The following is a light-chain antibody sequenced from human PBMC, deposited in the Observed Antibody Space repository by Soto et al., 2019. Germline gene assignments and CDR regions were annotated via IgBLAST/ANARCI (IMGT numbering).Light chain of an antibody. CDR1: QSVSTSY. CDR2: GAS. Sequence: EIVLTQSPGTLSLSPGERATLSCRASQSVSTSYLAWYQQKTGQAPRLLIYGASSRATGIPDRFSGSGSGADFTLTISRLGPEDLAVYYGQQYGSVPLTFGGGTKVEIK. J-gene: IGKJ4*01. CDR3: QQYGSVPLT. V-gene: IGKV3-20*01.